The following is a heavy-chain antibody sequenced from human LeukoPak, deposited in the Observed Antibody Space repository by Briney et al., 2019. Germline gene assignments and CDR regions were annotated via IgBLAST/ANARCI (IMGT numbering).Heavy chain of an antibody. CDR1: GGTFSSYA. J-gene: IGHJ3*02. Sequence: ASVKVSCKASGGTFSSYAISWVRQAPGQGLEWMGGIIPIFGTANYAQKFQGRVTITADESTSTAYMELSSLRSEDTAVYYCASPAGGIAYSSSSKAFDIWGQGTMVTVSS. V-gene: IGHV1-69*13. CDR3: ASPAGGIAYSSSSKAFDI. D-gene: IGHD6-6*01. CDR2: IIPIFGTA.